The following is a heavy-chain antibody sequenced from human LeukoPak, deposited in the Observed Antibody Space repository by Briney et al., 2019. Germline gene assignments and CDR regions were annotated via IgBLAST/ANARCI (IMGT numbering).Heavy chain of an antibody. J-gene: IGHJ4*02. Sequence: GGSLRLSCAASGFSFSSYGMHWVRQAPGKGLEWVAVISYDGSSKYYADSVKGRFTLSRDNSKNTLYLQMNSLRPEDTAVYYCAKDFVRYCSSISCRHFDNWGQGTLVTVSS. CDR1: GFSFSSYG. V-gene: IGHV3-30*18. D-gene: IGHD2-2*01. CDR2: ISYDGSSK. CDR3: AKDFVRYCSSISCRHFDN.